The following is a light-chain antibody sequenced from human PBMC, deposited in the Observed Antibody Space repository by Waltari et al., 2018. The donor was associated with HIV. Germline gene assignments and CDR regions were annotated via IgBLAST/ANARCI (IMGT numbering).Light chain of an antibody. V-gene: IGKV1-12*01. Sequence: IQMTQSPSSLSASIGDRVTIICRASQSINTGLAWYQQKPNLAPQLLIFAASGLQNGVPSRFCGSGSGTLFTLTIANLQPEDSATYYCQQTTTFPLGFGGGTRVEI. CDR3: QQTTTFPLG. CDR1: QSINTG. CDR2: AAS. J-gene: IGKJ4*02.